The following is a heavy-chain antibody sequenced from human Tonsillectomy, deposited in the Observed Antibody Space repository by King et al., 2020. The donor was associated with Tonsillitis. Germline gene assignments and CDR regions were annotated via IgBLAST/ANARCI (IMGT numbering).Heavy chain of an antibody. Sequence: VQLVESGGGVVQPGRSLRLSCAASGFTFSRHGMYWVRQAPGKGLEWVALIWDDGTRENYADSVRGRFAISRDDSKSTLYLQMNSLSGEDTAVYYCARDDGFNNLYYWGQGTLVTVSS. CDR2: IWDDGTRE. V-gene: IGHV3-33*07. CDR3: ARDDGFNNLYY. CDR1: GFTFSRHG. J-gene: IGHJ4*02. D-gene: IGHD1-14*01.